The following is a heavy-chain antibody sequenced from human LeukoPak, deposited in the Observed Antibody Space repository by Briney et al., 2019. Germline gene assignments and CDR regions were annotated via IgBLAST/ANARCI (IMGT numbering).Heavy chain of an antibody. CDR1: GGSFSGYY. CDR3: ARGLTH. Sequence: SETLSLTCTVSGGSFSGYYWGWIRQPPGKGLEWIGEINHSGNPNYNPSLKSRLTISVDTSRNQFSLELSSVTAADTAVYYCARGLTHWGQGTLVTVSS. CDR2: INHSGNP. V-gene: IGHV4-34*01. J-gene: IGHJ4*02.